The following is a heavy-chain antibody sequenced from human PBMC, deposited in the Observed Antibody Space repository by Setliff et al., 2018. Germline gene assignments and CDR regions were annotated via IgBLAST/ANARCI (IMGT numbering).Heavy chain of an antibody. D-gene: IGHD2-15*01. CDR2: FRPSGKT. CDR3: ARASVVHAIAVGY. Sequence: NPSETLSLTCAVSGSAISSGHYWGWIRQPPGKGLEWIGSFRPSGKTYYNPSLNSRVTISVDTSKKQFSLNLTSVTAADTAVYYCARASVVHAIAVGYWGQGTLVTVSS. CDR1: GSAISSGHY. V-gene: IGHV4-38-2*01. J-gene: IGHJ4*02.